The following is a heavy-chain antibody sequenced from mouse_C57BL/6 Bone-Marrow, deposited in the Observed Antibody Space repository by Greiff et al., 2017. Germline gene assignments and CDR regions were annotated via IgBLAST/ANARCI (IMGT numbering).Heavy chain of an antibody. CDR3: ARRGGTDAMDY. J-gene: IGHJ4*01. CDR1: GYTFTDYY. CDR2: IYPGSGNT. D-gene: IGHD4-1*01. V-gene: IGHV1-76*01. Sequence: VQLQQSGAELVRPGASVKLSCKASGYTFTDYYINWVKQRPGQGLAWIARIYPGSGNTYYNEKFKGKAILTAEKSSSTAYMQLSSLTSEDSAVYFCARRGGTDAMDYWGQGTSVTVSS.